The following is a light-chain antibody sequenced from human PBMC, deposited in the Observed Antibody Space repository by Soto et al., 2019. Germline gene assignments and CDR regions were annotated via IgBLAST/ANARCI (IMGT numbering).Light chain of an antibody. CDR1: QDISNS. J-gene: IGKJ1*01. V-gene: IGKV1-33*01. CDR3: QQYNSYWWT. Sequence: DIQMTQSPSSLSASLGDRVTIPCQASQDISNSLNWYQQKPGKAPKLLIYDASNLETGVPSRFSGSGSGTEFTLTISSLQPDDFATYYCQQYNSYWWTFGQGTKVDI. CDR2: DAS.